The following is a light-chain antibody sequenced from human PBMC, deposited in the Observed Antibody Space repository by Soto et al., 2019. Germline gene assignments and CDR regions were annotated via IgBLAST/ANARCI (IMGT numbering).Light chain of an antibody. CDR1: QSVSSN. CDR2: GAS. CDR3: QQYNNWPPLYT. J-gene: IGKJ2*01. Sequence: EIVMTQSPATLSVSPGERATLSCRASQSVSSNLAWYQQKPGQAPRLLIYGASTRATGIPARFSGRGSGTELALTLSSLQSEDFAVYYCQQYNNWPPLYTFGQGTKLEIK. V-gene: IGKV3-15*01.